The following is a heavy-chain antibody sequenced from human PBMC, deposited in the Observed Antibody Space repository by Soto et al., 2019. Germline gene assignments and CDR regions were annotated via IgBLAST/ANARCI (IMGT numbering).Heavy chain of an antibody. J-gene: IGHJ4*02. CDR1: VFTFSSYS. CDR3: ASDYCITGTTAPPTFFDY. V-gene: IGHV3-21*01. CDR2: ISSSSSYI. D-gene: IGHD1-7*01. Sequence: GGSLRLSCAASVFTFSSYSMNWVRQAPGKGLEWVSSISSSSSYIHYADSVKGRFTISRDNAKNSLYLQMNSLRAEDTAVYYCASDYCITGTTAPPTFFDYWGQGTLVTV.